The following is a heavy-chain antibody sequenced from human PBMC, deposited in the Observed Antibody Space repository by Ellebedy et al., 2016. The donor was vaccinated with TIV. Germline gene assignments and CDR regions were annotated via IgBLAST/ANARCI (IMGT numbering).Heavy chain of an antibody. CDR2: IKQDGSEK. Sequence: PGGSLRLSCAASGFTFSNYWMTWVRQAPGKGLEWVANIKQDGSEKYYVDSVKGRFTISRDNAKNSLYLQMNSLRAEDTAVYYCARDGAWGAFDIWGQGTMVTVSS. J-gene: IGHJ3*02. CDR3: ARDGAWGAFDI. CDR1: GFTFSNYW. V-gene: IGHV3-7*01. D-gene: IGHD3-16*01.